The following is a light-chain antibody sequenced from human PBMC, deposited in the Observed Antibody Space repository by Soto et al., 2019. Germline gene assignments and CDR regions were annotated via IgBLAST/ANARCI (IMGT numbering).Light chain of an antibody. CDR2: DVT. CDR3: GSYAGSSTPYV. CDR1: SSDVGGYNY. Sequence: QSALTQPRSVSGSPGQSVTISCTGTSSDVGGYNYVSWYQQHPGKAPKLMIYDVTKRPSGVPDRFSGSKSGNTASLSITGLQAEDEADYYCGSYAGSSTPYVFGTGTKLTVL. J-gene: IGLJ1*01. V-gene: IGLV2-11*01.